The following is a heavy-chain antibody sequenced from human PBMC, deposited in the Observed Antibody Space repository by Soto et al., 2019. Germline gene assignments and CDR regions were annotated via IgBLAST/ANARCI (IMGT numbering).Heavy chain of an antibody. Sequence: LRLSSAASGFTFRNYAMSCVRQDPRQGLGWGSTISGSGGATYYAVSLMGRFTIYRANSNNTLYLPMNSLRAEATALFSCAKHGRRGTYYGSLRLDSWGQGTLVTVSS. CDR3: AKHGRRGTYYGSLRLDS. D-gene: IGHD1-26*01. CDR2: ISGSGGAT. J-gene: IGHJ4*02. CDR1: GFTFRNYA. V-gene: IGHV3-23*01.